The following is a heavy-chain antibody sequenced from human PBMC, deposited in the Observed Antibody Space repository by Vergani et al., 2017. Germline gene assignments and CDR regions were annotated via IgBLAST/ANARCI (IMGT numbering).Heavy chain of an antibody. CDR2: ISYDGSNK. J-gene: IGHJ6*02. D-gene: IGHD2-21*02. Sequence: VQLVESGGGLVQPGRSLRLSCAASGFTFSSYGMHWVRQAPGKGLEWVAVISYDGSNKYYADSVKGRFTISRDNSKNTLYLQMNSLRAEDTAVYYCAKVGSEGVVVTPWDYYYYGMDVWGQGTTVTVSS. V-gene: IGHV3-30*18. CDR1: GFTFSSYG. CDR3: AKVGSEGVVVTPWDYYYYGMDV.